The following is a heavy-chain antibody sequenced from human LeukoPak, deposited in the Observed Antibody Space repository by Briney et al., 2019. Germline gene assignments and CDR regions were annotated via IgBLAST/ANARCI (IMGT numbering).Heavy chain of an antibody. CDR3: AKGSYGSGSYVDK. V-gene: IGHV3-9*01. J-gene: IGHJ4*02. Sequence: GGPLRLSCAASGFTFDDYAMHWVRQAPGKGLEWVSGLSWNSGVIGYADSVKGRFTISRDNAKNSLYLQMSSLRAEDTAFYYCAKGSYGSGSYVDKWGQGTLVTVSS. CDR1: GFTFDDYA. CDR2: LSWNSGVI. D-gene: IGHD3-10*01.